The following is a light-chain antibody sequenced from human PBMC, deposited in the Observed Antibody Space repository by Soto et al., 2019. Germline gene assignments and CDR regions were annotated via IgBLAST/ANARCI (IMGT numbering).Light chain of an antibody. V-gene: IGKV3-20*01. J-gene: IGKJ1*01. Sequence: EILLTQSPGTLSLSPGERVTLSCRASQGVGNNYLAWYQQKPGQAPRLLVHGASNRATGIPDRFSGSGSEKACTLPISRLGPDFFSLHYSPEVTTSPLRFSQGPRVDI. CDR3: PEVTTSPLR. CDR2: GAS. CDR1: QGVGNNY.